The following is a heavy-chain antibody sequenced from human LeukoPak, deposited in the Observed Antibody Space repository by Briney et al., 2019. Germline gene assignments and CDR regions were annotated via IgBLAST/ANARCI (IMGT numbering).Heavy chain of an antibody. CDR1: GFTICSYF. J-gene: IGHJ4*02. CDR2: IIGSGGST. V-gene: IGHV3-23*01. CDR3: AKGAYDYIEVAYFDY. Sequence: GGSLRFSCAASGFTICSYFMSWVRQAQGQGLEWVSGIIGSGGSTYYADSVKGRFTISRDNSKNTLYLQVNSLTAEDTAVYYCAKGAYDYIEVAYFDYWGQGTLVTVSS. D-gene: IGHD5-12*01.